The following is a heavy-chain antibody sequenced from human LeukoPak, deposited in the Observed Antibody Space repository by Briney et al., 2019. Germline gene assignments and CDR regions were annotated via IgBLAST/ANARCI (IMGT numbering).Heavy chain of an antibody. Sequence: TGGSLRLSCAASGFTFSSYAMHWVRQAPGKGLEWVAVISYDGSNKYYADSVKGRFTISRDSSKNTLYLQMNSLRAEDTAVYYCARELQDNYYYYGMDVWGQGTTVTVSS. CDR1: GFTFSSYA. CDR2: ISYDGSNK. J-gene: IGHJ6*02. CDR3: ARELQDNYYYYGMDV. V-gene: IGHV3-30-3*01.